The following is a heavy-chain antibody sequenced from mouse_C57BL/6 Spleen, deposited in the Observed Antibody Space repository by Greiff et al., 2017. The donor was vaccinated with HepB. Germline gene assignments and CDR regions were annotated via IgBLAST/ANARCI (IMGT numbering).Heavy chain of an antibody. J-gene: IGHJ4*01. Sequence: EVKLVESGGGLVKPGGSLKLSCAASGFTFSSYAMSWVRQTPEKRLEWVATISDGGSYTYYPDNVKGRFTISRDNAKNNLYLQMSHLKSEDTAMYYCARVEYDGYDEDYWGQGTSVTVSS. CDR1: GFTFSSYA. CDR3: ARVEYDGYDEDY. D-gene: IGHD2-3*01. V-gene: IGHV5-4*03. CDR2: ISDGGSYT.